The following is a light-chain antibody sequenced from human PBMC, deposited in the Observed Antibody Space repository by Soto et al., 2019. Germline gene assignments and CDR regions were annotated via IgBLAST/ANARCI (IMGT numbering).Light chain of an antibody. CDR3: QQFAAPPRT. Sequence: EFVWTHSPLTLYLSPGERATLSCRASQSFRGLLAWYQQKPGQAPRLLIYDAYNRATGIPPRFSGSGSGTDFTLTISRLEPEDFALYYCQQFAAPPRTFAQGTKV. V-gene: IGKV3-11*01. CDR1: QSFRGL. CDR2: DAY. J-gene: IGKJ1*01.